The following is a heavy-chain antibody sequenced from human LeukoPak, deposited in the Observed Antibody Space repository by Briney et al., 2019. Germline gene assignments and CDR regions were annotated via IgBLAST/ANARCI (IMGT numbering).Heavy chain of an antibody. CDR1: GGSISSSSYY. J-gene: IGHJ5*02. Sequence: AETLALTCTVSGGSISSSSYYWGWVRQPPGKGLEWIGSNYYSGSTYYNPSLKSRVTISVDTSKNQFSLKLSSVTAADTAVYYCAREGMITFGGVIGWFDPWGQGTRVSVSS. CDR3: AREGMITFGGVIGWFDP. CDR2: NYYSGST. V-gene: IGHV4-39*07. D-gene: IGHD3-16*02.